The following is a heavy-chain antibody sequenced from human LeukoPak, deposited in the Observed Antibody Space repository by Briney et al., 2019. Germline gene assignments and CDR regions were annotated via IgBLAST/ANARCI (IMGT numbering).Heavy chain of an antibody. J-gene: IGHJ6*02. D-gene: IGHD3-16*02. CDR1: GFTFSSYA. V-gene: IGHV3-23*01. Sequence: GGSLRLSCAASGFTFSSYAMGWVRQAPGKGLEWVSAISGSGGSTYYADSVKGRFTISRDNSKNTLYLQMNSLRAEDTAVYYCAKVHYDYVWGSYRPLYYYGMDVWGQGTTVTVSS. CDR3: AKVHYDYVWGSYRPLYYYGMDV. CDR2: ISGSGGST.